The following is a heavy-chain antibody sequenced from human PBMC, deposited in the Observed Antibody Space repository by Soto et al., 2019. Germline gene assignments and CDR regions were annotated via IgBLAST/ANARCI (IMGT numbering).Heavy chain of an antibody. V-gene: IGHV4-39*01. D-gene: IGHD2-15*01. CDR1: GGSISSSSYY. Sequence: QLQLQESGPGLVKPSETLSLTCTVSGGSISSSSYYWGWIRQPPGKGLEWIGSIYYSGSTYYNPSLKSRVTISVDTSKNQFSLTLSSVTAADTAVYYCARHLAASFDYWGQGTLVTVSS. CDR3: ARHLAASFDY. CDR2: IYYSGST. J-gene: IGHJ4*02.